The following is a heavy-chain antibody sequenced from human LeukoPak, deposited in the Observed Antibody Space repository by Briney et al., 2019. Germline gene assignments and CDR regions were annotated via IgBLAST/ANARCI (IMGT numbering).Heavy chain of an antibody. CDR1: GYSFTSYW. CDR2: IYPGDSDT. V-gene: IGHV5-51*01. Sequence: GESLKISRKGSGYSFTSYWIGWVRQMPGKGLEWMGIIYPGDSDTRYSPSFQGQVTISADKSISTAYLQWSSLKASDTAMYYCARRYCSSTSCYAFDIWGQGTMVTVSS. D-gene: IGHD2-2*01. J-gene: IGHJ3*02. CDR3: ARRYCSSTSCYAFDI.